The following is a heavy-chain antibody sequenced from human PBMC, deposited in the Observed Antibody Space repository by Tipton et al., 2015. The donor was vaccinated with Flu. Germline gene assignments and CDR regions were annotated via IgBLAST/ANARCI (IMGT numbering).Heavy chain of an antibody. Sequence: GSLRLSCAASGFTFSNYEMNWVRQAPGKGLEWVSYISSGGTTMFYSDSVRGRFTVSRDNAKNSLYLQMNSLRAEDTAVFYCARDDSSGSFDYWGQGTLVTVSS. CDR1: GFTFSNYE. J-gene: IGHJ4*02. CDR2: ISSGGTTM. D-gene: IGHD3-22*01. V-gene: IGHV3-48*03. CDR3: ARDDSSGSFDY.